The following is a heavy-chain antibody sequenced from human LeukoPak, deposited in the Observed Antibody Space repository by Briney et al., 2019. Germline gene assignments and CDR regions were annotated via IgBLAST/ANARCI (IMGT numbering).Heavy chain of an antibody. CDR2: IYSGGST. CDR3: AKDRRRGAVAEFDY. J-gene: IGHJ4*02. Sequence: GGSLRLSCAASGFTVSSNYMSWVRQAPGKGLEWVSVIYSGGSTYYADSVKGRFTISRDNSKNTLYLQMNSLRAEDTAVYYCAKDRRRGAVAEFDYWGQGTLVTVSS. CDR1: GFTVSSNY. V-gene: IGHV3-66*01. D-gene: IGHD6-19*01.